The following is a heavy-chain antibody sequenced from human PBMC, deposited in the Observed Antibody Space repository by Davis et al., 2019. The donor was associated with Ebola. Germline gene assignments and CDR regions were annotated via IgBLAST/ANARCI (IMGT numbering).Heavy chain of an antibody. CDR3: AREPSSGWPNHYYYGMDV. CDR2: IYTSGST. D-gene: IGHD6-19*01. V-gene: IGHV4-4*07. Sequence: SCAASGFTFDDYGMSWIRQPPGKGLEWIGRIYTSGSTNYNPSLKSRVTMSVDTSKNQFSLKLSSVTAADTAVYYCAREPSSGWPNHYYYGMDVWGQGTTVTVSS. CDR1: GFTFDDYG. J-gene: IGHJ6*02.